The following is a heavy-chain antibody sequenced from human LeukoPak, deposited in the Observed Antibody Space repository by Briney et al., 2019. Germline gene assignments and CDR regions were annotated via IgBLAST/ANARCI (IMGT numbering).Heavy chain of an antibody. V-gene: IGHV1-69*04. Sequence: ASLKVSCKASGGTFSSYAMSWVRQAPGQGLEWMGRINPILGIANYAQKFQGRVTITADKSTSTAYMELSSLRSEDTAEYYSARDQLTVKYAFDIWGQGTMVTVSS. J-gene: IGHJ3*02. CDR2: INPILGIA. CDR1: GGTFSSYA. CDR3: ARDQLTVKYAFDI. D-gene: IGHD3-9*01.